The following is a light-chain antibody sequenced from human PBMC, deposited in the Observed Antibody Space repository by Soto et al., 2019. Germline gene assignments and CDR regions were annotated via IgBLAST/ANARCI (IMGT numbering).Light chain of an antibody. J-gene: IGKJ4*01. V-gene: IGKV3-20*01. CDR3: QQYDSSPTLT. CDR1: KSVSSSY. Sequence: EIVLTQSPGTLSLSPGERATLSCRASKSVSSSYLSWYQQKPVQAPRLLIYGASSRATGIPDRFSGSGSGTDFTLTISRLEPDDFAVYYCQQYDSSPTLTFGGGTKVEIK. CDR2: GAS.